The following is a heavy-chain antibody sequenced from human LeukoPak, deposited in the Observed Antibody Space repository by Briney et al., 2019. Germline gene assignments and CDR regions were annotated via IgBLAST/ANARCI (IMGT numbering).Heavy chain of an antibody. CDR1: GFNFKTYG. Sequence: GTSLRLSCAASGFNFKTYGMHWVRQAPGKGLEWVAVISYDGSNKYYADSVKGRFTISRDNSKNTLYLQMNSLRAEDTAVYYCAKDEGYCSSTSCYTGDYWGQGTLVTVSS. V-gene: IGHV3-30*18. CDR2: ISYDGSNK. D-gene: IGHD2-2*02. CDR3: AKDEGYCSSTSCYTGDY. J-gene: IGHJ4*02.